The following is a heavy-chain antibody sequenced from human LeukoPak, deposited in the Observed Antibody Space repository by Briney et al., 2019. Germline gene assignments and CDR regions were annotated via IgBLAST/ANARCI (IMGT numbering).Heavy chain of an antibody. CDR1: GYTFTSNY. Sequence: ASVKVSYKASGYTFTSNYMHWVRQAPGQGLEWTGVINPSGGSTSYAQKFQGRVTMTRDTSTSTVYMELSSLRSEDTAVYYCARVRRGDYGEEVLDYWGQGTLVTVSS. J-gene: IGHJ4*02. D-gene: IGHD4-17*01. CDR3: ARVRRGDYGEEVLDY. CDR2: INPSGGST. V-gene: IGHV1-46*01.